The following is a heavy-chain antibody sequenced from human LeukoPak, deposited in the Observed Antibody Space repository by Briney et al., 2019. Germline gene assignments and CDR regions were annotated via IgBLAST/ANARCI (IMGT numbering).Heavy chain of an antibody. CDR1: GGSFSGYY. Sequence: PSETLSLTCAVSGGSFSGYYWSWIRQPPGKGLEWIGYIYYSGSTNYNPSLKSRVTISVDTSKNQFSLKLSSVTAADTAVYYCARGGWYSFDYWGQGTLVTVSS. CDR3: ARGGWYSFDY. J-gene: IGHJ4*02. D-gene: IGHD6-19*01. V-gene: IGHV4-59*01. CDR2: IYYSGST.